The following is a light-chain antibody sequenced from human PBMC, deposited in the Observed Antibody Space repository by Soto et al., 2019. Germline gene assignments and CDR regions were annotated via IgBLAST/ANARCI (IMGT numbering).Light chain of an antibody. V-gene: IGKV3-11*01. CDR2: DTS. Sequence: EIVLTQSPATLSLSPGERATLSCRASQSVRNYLAWYQQKPGQAPRLLIYDTSNRATGIPARFSGSGSETDFTLTISRLKPEDFAVYYCQQRSNWPLTFGGGTKVEIK. CDR1: QSVRNY. J-gene: IGKJ4*01. CDR3: QQRSNWPLT.